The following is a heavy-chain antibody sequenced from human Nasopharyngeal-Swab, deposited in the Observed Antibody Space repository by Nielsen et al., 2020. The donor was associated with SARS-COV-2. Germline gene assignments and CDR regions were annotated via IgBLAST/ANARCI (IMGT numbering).Heavy chain of an antibody. J-gene: IGHJ5*02. CDR2: IYPGDSDA. CDR3: ARGVGIAAQNWFDP. D-gene: IGHD6-6*01. Sequence: GESLKISCQGSGYSFTSYWIGWVRQMPGKSLEWMGIIYPGDSDARYSPSFQGQVTISADKSITTAYLQWSSLKASDTAMYYCARGVGIAAQNWFDPWGQGTLVTVSS. V-gene: IGHV5-51*01. CDR1: GYSFTSYW.